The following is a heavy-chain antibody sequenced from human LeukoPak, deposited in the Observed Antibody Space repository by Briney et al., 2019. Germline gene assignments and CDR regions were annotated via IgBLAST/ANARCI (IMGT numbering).Heavy chain of an antibody. CDR2: IGAYNGNT. V-gene: IGHV1-18*01. CDR1: GYTFTSYG. J-gene: IGHJ4*02. Sequence: ASVKVSCKASGYTFTSYGISWVRQARGQGLEWMGWIGAYNGNTNYAQKLQGRVTMTTDTSTSTAYMELRSLRSDDTAVYYCAREHSMGYFDYWGQGTLVTVSS. CDR3: AREHSMGYFDY. D-gene: IGHD4-11*01.